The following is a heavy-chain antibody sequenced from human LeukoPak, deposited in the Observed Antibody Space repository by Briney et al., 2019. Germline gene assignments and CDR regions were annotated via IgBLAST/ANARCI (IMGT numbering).Heavy chain of an antibody. Sequence: HSGGSLRLSCAASGFTFSSYAMSWVRQAPGKGLEWVSAISGSGGSTYYADSVKGRFTISRDNSKNSLYLQMNSLRAEDTALYYCARVAEAAAFDYWGQGTLVTVSS. CDR3: ARVAEAAAFDY. D-gene: IGHD6-13*01. V-gene: IGHV3-23*01. CDR1: GFTFSSYA. CDR2: ISGSGGST. J-gene: IGHJ4*02.